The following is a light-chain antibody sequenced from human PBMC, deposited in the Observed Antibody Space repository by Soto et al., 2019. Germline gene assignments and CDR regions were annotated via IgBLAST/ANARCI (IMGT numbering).Light chain of an antibody. CDR3: QQYNNWPPIT. V-gene: IGKV3-11*01. Sequence: EIVLTQFPATLSLSPGERATLSCRASQSVSSHLSWYQQKPGQAPRLLIYDASNRATGIPARFSGSGSGTDFTLTINRLEPEDFAVYYCQQYNNWPPITFGQGTRLEIK. CDR1: QSVSSH. J-gene: IGKJ5*01. CDR2: DAS.